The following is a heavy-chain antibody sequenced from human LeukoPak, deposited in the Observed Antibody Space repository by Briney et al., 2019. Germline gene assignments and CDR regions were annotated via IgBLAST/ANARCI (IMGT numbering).Heavy chain of an antibody. V-gene: IGHV3-23*01. D-gene: IGHD2-15*01. Sequence: GGTLRLSCEASGFTFRNYGMIWVRQAPGKGLEWVSAISTSGGSTYYADPVKGRFTISRDNSKSMLFLEMNSLRAEDTAVYYCAREGYIVDLDYWGQGTLVTVSS. CDR3: AREGYIVDLDY. CDR2: ISTSGGST. CDR1: GFTFRNYG. J-gene: IGHJ4*02.